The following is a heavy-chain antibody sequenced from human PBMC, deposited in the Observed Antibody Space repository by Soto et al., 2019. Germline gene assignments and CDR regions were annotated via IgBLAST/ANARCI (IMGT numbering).Heavy chain of an antibody. V-gene: IGHV4-30-4*01. CDR3: ARGRYNWNQGAFDI. J-gene: IGHJ3*02. Sequence: PSETLSLTCTVSGGSISSNDYYWSWIRQPPGKGLEWIGYIYYSGSTYYNPSLKGRVTISADTSKTQFSLKLTSVTAADTAVYYCARGRYNWNQGAFDIWGQGTVVTVSS. CDR1: GGSISSNDYY. D-gene: IGHD1-20*01. CDR2: IYYSGST.